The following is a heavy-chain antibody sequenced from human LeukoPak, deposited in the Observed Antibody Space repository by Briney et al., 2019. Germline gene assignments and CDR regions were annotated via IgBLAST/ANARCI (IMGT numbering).Heavy chain of an antibody. D-gene: IGHD3-3*01. CDR2: INPNSGGR. Sequence: GAGVKVSCKASGYSFSGYYMHWVRQAPGQGDGWMGGINPNSGGRNYAQEFQGRVTMTRDRSIITAYMELRMLRSNDRAVDEFVRTKGYYDFWSGYRTGFDPWGQGTLVTVSS. J-gene: IGHJ5*02. CDR3: VRTKGYYDFWSGYRTGFDP. V-gene: IGHV1-2*02. CDR1: GYSFSGYY.